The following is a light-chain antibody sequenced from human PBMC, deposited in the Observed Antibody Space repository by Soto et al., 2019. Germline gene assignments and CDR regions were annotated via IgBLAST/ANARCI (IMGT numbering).Light chain of an antibody. Sequence: QSALTQPASVSGSPGQSITISCTGTSSDVGGYNYVSWYQQHPGKAPNLMIYDVSNRPSGVSNRFSGSKSGNTASLTISGLQSEDEAYYYCSSYTSSSPVVFGGGTKVTVL. V-gene: IGLV2-14*01. CDR1: SSDVGGYNY. J-gene: IGLJ2*01. CDR3: SSYTSSSPVV. CDR2: DVS.